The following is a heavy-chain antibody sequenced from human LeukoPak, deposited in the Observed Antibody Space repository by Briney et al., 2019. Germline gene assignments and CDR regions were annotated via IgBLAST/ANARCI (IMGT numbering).Heavy chain of an antibody. CDR3: AKVQTLSSSALDY. J-gene: IGHJ4*02. CDR2: IRYDGDNE. CDR1: GFTFSSYG. V-gene: IGHV3-30*02. Sequence: GGSLRLSCAASGFTFSSYGMHWVRRAPGKGLEWVAFIRYDGDNEYYGDSVKGRFTISRDNSKNTLYLQMNSLRVEDTAVYYCAKVQTLSSSALDYWGQGTLVTVSS. D-gene: IGHD6-6*01.